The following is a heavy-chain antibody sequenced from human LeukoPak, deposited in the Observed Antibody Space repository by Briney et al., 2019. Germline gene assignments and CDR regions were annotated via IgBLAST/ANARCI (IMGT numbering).Heavy chain of an antibody. V-gene: IGHV4-38-2*01. CDR2: IYHSGST. D-gene: IGHD1-7*01. J-gene: IGHJ4*02. CDR3: ARGGTTDY. CDR1: GYSISSGYY. Sequence: PSETLSLTCAVSGYSISSGYYWGWLRQPPGEGLERIGSIYHSGSTYYNPSLKSRVTISVDTSKNQFSLKLSSVTAADTAVYYCARGGTTDYWGQGTLLTVSS.